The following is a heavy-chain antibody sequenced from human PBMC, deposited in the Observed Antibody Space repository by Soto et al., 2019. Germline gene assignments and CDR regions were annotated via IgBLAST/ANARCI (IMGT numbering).Heavy chain of an antibody. D-gene: IGHD3-22*01. J-gene: IGHJ4*02. CDR1: GFTVSSNY. CDR2: IYSGGST. CDR3: ARVDAYYYGFDY. V-gene: IGHV3-53*02. Sequence: EVQLVETGGGLIQPGGSLRLSCAASGFTVSSNYMSWVRQAPGKGLEWVSVIYSGGSTNYADSVKGRFTISRDNSKNTLYLQMNSLRAEDTAVYYCARVDAYYYGFDYWGQGTLVTVSS.